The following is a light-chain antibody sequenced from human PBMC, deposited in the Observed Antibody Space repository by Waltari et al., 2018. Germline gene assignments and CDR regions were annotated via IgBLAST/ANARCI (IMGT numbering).Light chain of an antibody. Sequence: QSALTQPASVSGSPGQSITISCTGTSSDVGVYHYVTWYQQHPGKAPKLMIYDVTKRPSGVSDRFSGSKSGNTASLTISGLQAEDEADYYCCSYAGSSTLVFGGGTKLTVL. CDR3: CSYAGSSTLV. V-gene: IGLV2-23*02. CDR1: SSDVGVYHY. J-gene: IGLJ2*01. CDR2: DVT.